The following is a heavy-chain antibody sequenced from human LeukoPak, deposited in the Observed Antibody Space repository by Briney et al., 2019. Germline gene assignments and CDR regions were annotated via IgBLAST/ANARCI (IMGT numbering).Heavy chain of an antibody. Sequence: GGSLRLSCAASGTTVSSNYMSWVRQAPGKGLEWVSVIYSGGTTSYADSVKGRFTISRDNSKNTLYLQMNSLRAEDTAVYYCARVIPFGGWLDPWGQGTLVTVSS. CDR3: ARVIPFGGWLDP. J-gene: IGHJ5*02. CDR1: GTTVSSNY. V-gene: IGHV3-66*01. CDR2: IYSGGTT. D-gene: IGHD3-16*01.